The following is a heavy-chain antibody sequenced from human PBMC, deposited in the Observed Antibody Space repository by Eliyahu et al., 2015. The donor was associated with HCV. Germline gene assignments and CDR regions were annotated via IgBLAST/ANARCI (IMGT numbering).Heavy chain of an antibody. D-gene: IGHD4-17*01. J-gene: IGHJ4*02. CDR2: IYWNDDK. Sequence: ITLKESGPTLVKPTQTLTLTCTFSGFSLSTSGVGVGWIRQPPGKALEWLALIYWNDDKRYSPSLKSRLTITKDTSKNQVVLTMTNMDPVDTATYYCAHSPLGMTTVTTWDYWGQGTLVTVSS. CDR3: AHSPLGMTTVTTWDY. CDR1: GFSLSTSGVG. V-gene: IGHV2-5*01.